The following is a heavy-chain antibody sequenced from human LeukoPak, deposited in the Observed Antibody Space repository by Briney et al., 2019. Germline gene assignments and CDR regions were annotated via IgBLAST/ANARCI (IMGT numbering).Heavy chain of an antibody. J-gene: IGHJ4*02. D-gene: IGHD5-12*01. CDR2: IIPILGIA. Sequence: SVKVSCKASGGTFSSYAISWVRQAPGQGLEWMGRIIPILGIANYAQKFQGRVTITADKSTSTAYMELSSLRSEDTAVYYCARGVGIVATISKKHFDYWGQGTLVTVSS. V-gene: IGHV1-69*04. CDR1: GGTFSSYA. CDR3: ARGVGIVATISKKHFDY.